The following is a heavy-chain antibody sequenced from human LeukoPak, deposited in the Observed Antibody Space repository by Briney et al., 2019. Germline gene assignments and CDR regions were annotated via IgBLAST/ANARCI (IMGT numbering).Heavy chain of an antibody. CDR1: GGTFSGYA. Sequence: ASVKVSCKASGGTFSGYAISWVRQAPGQGLEWMGGIIPIFGTANYAPKFQGRVTIPADESTSTAYMALSSLRSEDTAVYYCTRASKEWLVVLMSFDYWGQGTLVTVSS. J-gene: IGHJ4*02. D-gene: IGHD6-19*01. CDR2: IIPIFGTA. V-gene: IGHV1-69*13. CDR3: TRASKEWLVVLMSFDY.